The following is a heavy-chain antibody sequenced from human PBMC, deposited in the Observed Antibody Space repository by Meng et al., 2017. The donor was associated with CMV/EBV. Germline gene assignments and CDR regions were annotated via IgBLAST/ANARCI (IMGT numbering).Heavy chain of an antibody. CDR3: ARGVGYGDQFDY. J-gene: IGHJ4*02. CDR1: GAPNSSGGYY. D-gene: IGHD4-17*01. V-gene: IGHV4-31*02. Sequence: VSGAPNSSGGYYWSWIRQHPGKGLEWIGNSHYSGSAYYNPSLKSRLTISVDTSKNQLSLKLSSVTAADTAVYYCARGVGYGDQFDYWGQGTLVTVSS. CDR2: SHYSGSA.